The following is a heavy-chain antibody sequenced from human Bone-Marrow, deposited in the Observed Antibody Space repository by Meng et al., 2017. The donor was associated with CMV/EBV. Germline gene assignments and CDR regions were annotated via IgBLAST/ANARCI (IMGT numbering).Heavy chain of an antibody. D-gene: IGHD3-22*01. Sequence: GESLKISCAASGFTFDDYGMSWVRQAPGKGLEWVSGINWNGGSTGYADSVKGRFTISRDNSKNTLYLQMGSLRAEDMAVYYCARYYYDSSGYFDYWGQGTLVTVSS. V-gene: IGHV3-20*04. J-gene: IGHJ4*02. CDR2: INWNGGST. CDR3: ARYYYDSSGYFDY. CDR1: GFTFDDYG.